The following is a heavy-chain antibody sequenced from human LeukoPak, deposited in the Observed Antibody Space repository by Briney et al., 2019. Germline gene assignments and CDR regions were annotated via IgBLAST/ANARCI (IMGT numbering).Heavy chain of an antibody. CDR1: GHTFTGYY. V-gene: IGHV1-2*02. D-gene: IGHD6-19*01. Sequence: ASVKVSCKASGHTFTGYYMHWVRQAPGQGLEWMGWINPNSGGTNYAQKFQGRATMTRDTSISTAYMELSRLRSDDTAVYYCARDRSSGWYEFADYWGQGTLVTVSS. CDR2: INPNSGGT. CDR3: ARDRSSGWYEFADY. J-gene: IGHJ4*02.